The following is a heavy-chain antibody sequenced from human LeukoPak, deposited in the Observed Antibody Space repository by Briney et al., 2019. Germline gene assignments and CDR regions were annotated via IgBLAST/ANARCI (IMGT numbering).Heavy chain of an antibody. Sequence: SETLSLTCTVSSGSISNNNYYCGWIRQPPGKGLEWIGSMYYSGSTYYNPSLKSRVIISGDTSKNQFSLKLSSVTAADTAVYYCARGVGGYWGQGTLVTVSS. V-gene: IGHV4-39*01. CDR3: ARGVGGY. CDR2: MYYSGST. J-gene: IGHJ4*02. CDR1: SGSISNNNYY.